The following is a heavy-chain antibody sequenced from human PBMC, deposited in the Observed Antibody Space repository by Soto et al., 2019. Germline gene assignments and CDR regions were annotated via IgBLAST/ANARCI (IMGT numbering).Heavy chain of an antibody. V-gene: IGHV4-4*07. Sequence: QVQLQESGPGLVKPSETLSLTCTVSGASISGYYWSWIRKSAGKGLEWIGRIYATGTTDYHPSPRSRGMMSVDTCKKQFSLRLRSLTASDTAVYYCVRDGKKTLRDWFDPWGQGISVTVSS. J-gene: IGHJ5*02. CDR3: VRDGKKTLRDWFDP. D-gene: IGHD1-1*01. CDR2: IYATGTT. CDR1: GASISGYY.